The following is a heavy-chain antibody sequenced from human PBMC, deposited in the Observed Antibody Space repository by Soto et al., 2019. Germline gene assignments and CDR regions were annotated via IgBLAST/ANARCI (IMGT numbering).Heavy chain of an antibody. D-gene: IGHD3-3*01. V-gene: IGHV4-31*03. J-gene: IGHJ5*02. CDR1: GGSISSGGYY. CDR3: ARDCHVDGVPHNWFDP. Sequence: QVQLQESGPGLVKPSQTLSLTCTVSGGSISSGGYYWSWIRQHPGKGLEWIGYIYYSGSPYYNPSHKSRVTRSVDTSKNQFSLKLSSVTAADTAVYYCARDCHVDGVPHNWFDPWGQGTLVTVSS. CDR2: IYYSGSP.